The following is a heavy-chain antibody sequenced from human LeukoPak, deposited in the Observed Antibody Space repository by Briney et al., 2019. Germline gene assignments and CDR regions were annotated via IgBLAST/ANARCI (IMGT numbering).Heavy chain of an antibody. CDR2: ISYDGSNK. J-gene: IGHJ4*02. V-gene: IGHV3-30*18. D-gene: IGHD6-13*01. CDR3: AKDVVGSRSTRLDY. CDR1: GFTFSSYG. Sequence: PGRSLRLSCAASGFTFSSYGMHWVRQAPGKGLEWVAVISYDGSNKYYADSVKGRFTISRDNSKNTLYLQMNSLRAEDTAVYYCAKDVVGSRSTRLDYWGQGTLVTVSS.